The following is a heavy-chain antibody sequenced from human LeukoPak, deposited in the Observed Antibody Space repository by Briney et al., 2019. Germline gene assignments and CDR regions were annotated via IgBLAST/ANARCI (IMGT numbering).Heavy chain of an antibody. CDR1: GFTFSSYW. Sequence: GGSLRLSCAASGFTFSSYWMHWVRQAPGKGLVWVSRINSDGSSTSYADSVKGRFTISRDNAKNTLYLQMNSLRAEDTAVYYCAHSMVRGVYYFDYWGQGTLVTVSS. CDR2: INSDGSST. V-gene: IGHV3-74*01. J-gene: IGHJ4*02. D-gene: IGHD3-10*01. CDR3: AHSMVRGVYYFDY.